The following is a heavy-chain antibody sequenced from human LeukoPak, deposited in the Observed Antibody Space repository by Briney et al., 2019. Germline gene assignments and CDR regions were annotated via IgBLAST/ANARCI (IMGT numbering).Heavy chain of an antibody. D-gene: IGHD2-8*01. CDR3: GRRRGMGSLDY. J-gene: IGHJ4*02. CDR2: IKQDGSEK. Sequence: GGSLRLSCAASGFTFSSYWMSWVRQAPGKGLEWVANIKQDGSEKNCVDSVRGRFTISRDNAKNSLYLQMNSLRAEDTAVYYCGRRRGMGSLDYWGQGTLVTVSS. CDR1: GFTFSSYW. V-gene: IGHV3-7*03.